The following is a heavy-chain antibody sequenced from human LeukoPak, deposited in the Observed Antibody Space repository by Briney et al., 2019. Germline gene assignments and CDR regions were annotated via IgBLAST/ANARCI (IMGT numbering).Heavy chain of an antibody. J-gene: IGHJ4*02. D-gene: IGHD3-16*01. CDR3: ARVRGYYFDH. Sequence: GGSLRLSCAASGFTFDDYAMHWARQAPGKGLEWVSGISWNSGSIYYADSVKGRFTISRDNAKNSLYLQMNSLRTEDTALYYCARVRGYYFDHWGLGTLVTASS. V-gene: IGHV3-9*01. CDR2: ISWNSGSI. CDR1: GFTFDDYA.